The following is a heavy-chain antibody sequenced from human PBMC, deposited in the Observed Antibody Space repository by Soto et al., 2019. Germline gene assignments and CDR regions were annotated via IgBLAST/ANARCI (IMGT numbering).Heavy chain of an antibody. J-gene: IGHJ5*02. CDR2: INPNSGGT. CDR3: ARHVSAAGTGWNWFDP. D-gene: IGHD6-13*01. CDR1: GYTFTGYY. Sequence: GASVKVSCKASGYTFTGYYMHWVRQAPGQGLEWMGWINPNSGGTNYAQKFQGWVTMTRDTSISTAYMELSWLRSDDTAVYYCARHVSAAGTGWNWFDPWSQGTLVTVSS. V-gene: IGHV1-2*04.